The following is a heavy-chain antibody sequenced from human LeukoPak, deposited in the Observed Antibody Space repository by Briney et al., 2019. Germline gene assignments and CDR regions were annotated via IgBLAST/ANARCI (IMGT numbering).Heavy chain of an antibody. J-gene: IGHJ4*02. V-gene: IGHV4-30-4*01. D-gene: IGHD3-10*01. Sequence: SETLSLTCTVSGGSISSGDYYWSWIRQPPGKGLEWIGYIYCSGSTYYNPSLKSRVTISVDTSKNQFSLKLSSVTAADTAVYYCARGGGYYGSGSYFYWGQGTLVTVSS. CDR3: ARGGGYYGSGSYFY. CDR1: GGSISSGDYY. CDR2: IYCSGST.